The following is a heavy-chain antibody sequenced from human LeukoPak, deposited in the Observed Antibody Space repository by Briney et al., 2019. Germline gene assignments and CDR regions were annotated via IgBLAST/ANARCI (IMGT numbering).Heavy chain of an antibody. Sequence: GGSLRLSYTASGFTFSSYWMSWVRQAPGKGLEWVANIKQDGSEKYYVDSVKGRFTISRDNAKNSLYMQMNSLRAEDTAVYYCAREAYYYYMDVWGKGTTVTVSS. J-gene: IGHJ6*03. CDR1: GFTFSSYW. CDR2: IKQDGSEK. V-gene: IGHV3-7*01. CDR3: AREAYYYYMDV.